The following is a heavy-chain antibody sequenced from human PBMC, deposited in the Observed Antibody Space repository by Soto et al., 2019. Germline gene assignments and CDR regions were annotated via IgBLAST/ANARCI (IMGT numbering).Heavy chain of an antibody. Sequence: QVQLQESGPGLVKPSGTLALTCAVSGGSISSSNWWSWVRQPPGKGLDWIGEIYHSGSTNYHPSLKSRVPISVDKSKNQFSLKLSSVTAADTAVYYCARDHGNSPEYFDYWGQGTLVTVSS. V-gene: IGHV4-4*02. D-gene: IGHD1-7*01. CDR3: ARDHGNSPEYFDY. CDR1: GGSISSSNW. CDR2: IYHSGST. J-gene: IGHJ4*02.